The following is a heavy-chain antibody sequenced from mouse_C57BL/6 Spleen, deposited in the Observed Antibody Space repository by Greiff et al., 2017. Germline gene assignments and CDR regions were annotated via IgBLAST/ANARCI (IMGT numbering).Heavy chain of an antibody. D-gene: IGHD2-4*01. CDR2: ISSGGSYT. CDR1: GFTFSSYG. J-gene: IGHJ3*01. CDR3: ARDMITTPY. Sequence: DVMLVESGGDLVKPGGSLKLSCAASGFTFSSYGMSWVRQTPDKRLEWVATISSGGSYTYYPDSVKGRFTISRDNAKNTLYLQMSSLKSEDTAMYYCARDMITTPYWGQGTLVTVSA. V-gene: IGHV5-6*02.